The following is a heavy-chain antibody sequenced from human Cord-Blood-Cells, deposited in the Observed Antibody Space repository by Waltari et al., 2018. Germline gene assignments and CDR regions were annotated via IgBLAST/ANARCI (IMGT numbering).Heavy chain of an antibody. J-gene: IGHJ4*02. D-gene: IGHD6-19*01. CDR2: IYCDDDK. V-gene: IGHV2-5*02. CDR3: AHRRVGWATYYFDY. CDR1: GFSLSTSGVG. Sequence: QITLKESGPTLVKPTQTLTLTCTFSGFSLSTSGVGVGWIRQPPGKALEWLALIYCDDDKRYSPSLKSRLTITKDTSKNQVVLTMTNMDPVDTATYYCAHRRVGWATYYFDYWGQGTLVTVSS.